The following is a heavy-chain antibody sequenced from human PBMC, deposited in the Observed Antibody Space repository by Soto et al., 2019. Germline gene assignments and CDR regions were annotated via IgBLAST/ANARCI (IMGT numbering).Heavy chain of an antibody. CDR2: ITWDGGIT. CDR3: AKDGPGTTYFLFDS. J-gene: IGHJ4*02. Sequence: EVQLVESGGVAVQPGGSLRLSCAASGFTFDDYTMHWVRQAPGKGLEWVSRITWDGGITYYADSVKGRFTISRDNSKYSLHLQMNSLRTEDTALYYCAKDGPGTTYFLFDSWGQGTLVTVSS. V-gene: IGHV3-43*01. CDR1: GFTFDDYT. D-gene: IGHD1-1*01.